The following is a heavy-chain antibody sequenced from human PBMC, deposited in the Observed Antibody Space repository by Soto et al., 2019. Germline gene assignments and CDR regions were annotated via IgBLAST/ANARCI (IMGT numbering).Heavy chain of an antibody. CDR3: ASALTLTASYNWFDP. Sequence: SETLSLTCTVSGDSISSDVYYWGWIRQPPGKGLEWIGSINYSGTTYYNPSLKSRLTISVDTSKNHFSLKLRSVTAADAAVYYCASALTLTASYNWFDPWGHGTPVTVSS. D-gene: IGHD2-21*02. CDR2: INYSGTT. CDR1: GDSISSDVYY. J-gene: IGHJ5*02. V-gene: IGHV4-39*02.